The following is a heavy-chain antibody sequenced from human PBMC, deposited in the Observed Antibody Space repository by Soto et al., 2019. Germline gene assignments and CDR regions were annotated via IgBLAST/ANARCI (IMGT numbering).Heavy chain of an antibody. CDR3: AKLSCTSSTCYFPGWFDP. Sequence: SETLSLTCTVSGGSISSYYWSWIRQPPGKGLEWIGYIYYSGSTNYNPSLKSRLTISVDTTKNQFSLQLKSMTAADTAVYYCAKLSCTSSTCYFPGWFDPWGQGTLVTVSS. CDR1: GGSISSYY. D-gene: IGHD2-2*01. V-gene: IGHV4-59*12. J-gene: IGHJ5*02. CDR2: IYYSGST.